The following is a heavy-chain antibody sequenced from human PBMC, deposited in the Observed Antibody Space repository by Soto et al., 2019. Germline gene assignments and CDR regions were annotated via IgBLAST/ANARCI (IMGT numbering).Heavy chain of an antibody. D-gene: IGHD3-10*01. V-gene: IGHV5-51*01. CDR1: GYSFTSYW. CDR2: IYPGDSDT. CDR3: ARLRLCRVGEFPPYYFEY. Sequence: PGESLKISCKGSGYSFTSYWIGWVRQMPGKGLEWMGIIYPGDSDTRYSPSFQGQVTISADKSISTAYLQWSSLKASDTAMYYCARLRLCRVGEFPPYYFEYWGQGTLVPVSS. J-gene: IGHJ4*02.